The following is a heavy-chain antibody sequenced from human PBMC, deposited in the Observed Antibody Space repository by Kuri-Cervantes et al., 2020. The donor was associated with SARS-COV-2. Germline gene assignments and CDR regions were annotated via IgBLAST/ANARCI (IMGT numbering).Heavy chain of an antibody. CDR2: ISSSSSYI. D-gene: IGHD3-3*01. J-gene: IGHJ5*02. V-gene: IGHV3-21*01. Sequence: GGSLRLSCAASGLTFSSFRMNWVRQAPGKGLDGVSSISSSSSYIYYADSVKGRFTISRDNAKNSLYLQMNSLRAEDAAVYYCARGGSTDYDFWSGYYRGWNWFDPWGQGTLVTVSS. CDR1: GLTFSSFR. CDR3: ARGGSTDYDFWSGYYRGWNWFDP.